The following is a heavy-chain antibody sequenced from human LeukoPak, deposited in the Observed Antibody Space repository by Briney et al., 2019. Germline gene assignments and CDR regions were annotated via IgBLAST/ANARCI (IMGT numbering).Heavy chain of an antibody. CDR3: AKGGKWDVTPSDY. CDR1: KFTFSHYG. J-gene: IGHJ4*02. Sequence: GGSLRLSCTASKFTFSHYGMQWVRQAPGKGLEWVAVISSDGSIKVYADSVEGRFTLPRVNSINTVDLQMNSLRAEDTGVYYCAKGGKWDVTPSDYWGQGTLVTVSS. V-gene: IGHV3-30*18. D-gene: IGHD1-26*01. CDR2: ISSDGSIK.